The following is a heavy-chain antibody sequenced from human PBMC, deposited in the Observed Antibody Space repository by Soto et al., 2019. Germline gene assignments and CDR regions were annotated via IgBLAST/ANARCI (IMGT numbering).Heavy chain of an antibody. D-gene: IGHD6-6*01. V-gene: IGHV4-59*08. J-gene: IGHJ4*02. CDR3: ARQSKAARHLDY. Sequence: SETLSLTCTVSGGSISDHYYMWIRQSPGKGLEYIGYIYNGGRTDYNPSLKSRVTISVDTSKSQFSLTLSSVTASDTAVYYCARQSKAARHLDYWGQGTLVTVSS. CDR1: GGSISDHY. CDR2: IYNGGRT.